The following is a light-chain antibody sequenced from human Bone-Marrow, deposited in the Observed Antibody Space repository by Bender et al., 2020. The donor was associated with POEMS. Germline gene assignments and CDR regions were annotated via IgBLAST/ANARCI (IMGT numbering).Light chain of an antibody. J-gene: IGLJ2*01. Sequence: QSALTQPASVSGSPGQSITISCTGTNSDIGTYNYVSWYQQHPGKAPKLIIYDVSNRPSGVSLRVSGSKSGNTASLTISGLQAEDEADYYCSSYTSTTTVAFGGGTRLTVL. CDR3: SSYTSTTTVA. V-gene: IGLV2-14*03. CDR1: NSDIGTYNY. CDR2: DVS.